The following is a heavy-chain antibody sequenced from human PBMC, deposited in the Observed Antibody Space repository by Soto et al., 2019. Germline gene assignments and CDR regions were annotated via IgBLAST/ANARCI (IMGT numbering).Heavy chain of an antibody. CDR2: IIPIFGTA. J-gene: IGHJ3*02. D-gene: IGHD6-19*01. V-gene: IGHV1-69*13. CDR1: GGTFSSYA. CDR3: ARTENLIGAVAGHSAFDI. Sequence: SVKVSCKASGGTFSSYAISWVRQAPGQGLEWMGGIIPIFGTANYAQKFQGRVTITADESTSTAYMELSSLRSEDTAVYYCARTENLIGAVAGHSAFDIWGQGTMVTVSS.